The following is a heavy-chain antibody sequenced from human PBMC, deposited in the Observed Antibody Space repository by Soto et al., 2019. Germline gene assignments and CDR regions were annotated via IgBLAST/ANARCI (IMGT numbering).Heavy chain of an antibody. CDR3: VKGAWLDY. Sequence: PGGSLRLSCAASGFTFSTFDMTWVRQAPGKGLEWVSLIRGVAGSTHYPDSVKGRFTISKDTSNNVLYLEMNNLRADDTAVYFCVKGAWLDYWGQGSLVTVSS. V-gene: IGHV3-23*01. CDR1: GFTFSTFD. J-gene: IGHJ4*02. CDR2: IRGVAGST.